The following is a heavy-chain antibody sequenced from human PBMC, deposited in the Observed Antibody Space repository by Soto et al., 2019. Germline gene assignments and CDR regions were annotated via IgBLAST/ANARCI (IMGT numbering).Heavy chain of an antibody. J-gene: IGHJ3*02. Sequence: GGSLRFSCAASGFTFSSYAMSWVRQAPGKGLEWVSAISGSGGSTYYADSVKGRFTISRDNSKNTLYLQMNSLRAEDTAVYYCAKDLCSSTSCSDDAFDIWGQGTMVTVSS. CDR3: AKDLCSSTSCSDDAFDI. CDR2: ISGSGGST. CDR1: GFTFSSYA. D-gene: IGHD2-2*01. V-gene: IGHV3-23*01.